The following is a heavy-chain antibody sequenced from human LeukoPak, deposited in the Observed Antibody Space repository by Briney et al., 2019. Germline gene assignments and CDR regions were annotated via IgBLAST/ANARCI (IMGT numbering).Heavy chain of an antibody. CDR2: ISYDGSNK. D-gene: IGHD4-17*01. Sequence: PGGSLRLSCAASGFSFSTYGMHWVRQAPGQGLEWVAFISYDGSNKYYADSVKGRFTISRDISKNTLYLQMNSLRAEDTAVYYCAKGSLNDYGDYPHDYWGQGTLVTVSS. J-gene: IGHJ4*02. CDR3: AKGSLNDYGDYPHDY. CDR1: GFSFSTYG. V-gene: IGHV3-30*18.